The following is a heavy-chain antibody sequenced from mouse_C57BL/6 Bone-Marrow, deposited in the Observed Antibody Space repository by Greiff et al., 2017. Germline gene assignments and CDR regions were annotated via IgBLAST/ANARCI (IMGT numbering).Heavy chain of an antibody. V-gene: IGHV5-16*01. D-gene: IGHD4-1*01. CDR1: GFTFSDYY. Sequence: EVMLVASEGGLVQPGSSMKLSCTASGFTFSDYYMAWVRQVPEKGLEWVANINYDGSSTYYLDSLKSRFIISRDNAKNILYLQMSSLKSEDTATYYCARDQTGTFDYWGQGTTLTVSS. J-gene: IGHJ2*01. CDR3: ARDQTGTFDY. CDR2: INYDGSST.